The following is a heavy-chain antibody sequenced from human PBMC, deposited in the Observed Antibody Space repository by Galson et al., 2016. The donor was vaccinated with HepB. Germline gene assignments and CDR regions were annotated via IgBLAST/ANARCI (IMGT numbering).Heavy chain of an antibody. CDR2: ISTGNENT. V-gene: IGHV1-3*04. J-gene: IGHJ4*02. D-gene: IGHD3-9*01. CDR1: GYIFTNYA. Sequence: SVKVSCKASGYIFTNYAMHWVRQAPGQRLELMGWISTGNENTKYSQNFQGRVAFTRDTSASTAYMALTSLRSEDTAVYYCAALDLGDYWGQGTLVTVSS. CDR3: AALDLGDY.